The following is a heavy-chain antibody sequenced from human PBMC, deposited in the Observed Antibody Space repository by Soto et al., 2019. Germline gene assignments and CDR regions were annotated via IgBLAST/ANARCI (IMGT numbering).Heavy chain of an antibody. Sequence: QVQLLQSGAEVKKPGASVKVSCKASGYTFISYGISWVRQAPGQGLEWMGWISTYNGNTNYSQKFQARVTMPTATSTSMASMELRSLRSDYTAIYYCARVENICGYLGGYFDLWGRGPLVTGSS. D-gene: IGHD1-26*01. CDR2: ISTYNGNT. V-gene: IGHV1-18*01. CDR1: GYTFISYG. CDR3: ARVENICGYLGGYFDL. J-gene: IGHJ2*01.